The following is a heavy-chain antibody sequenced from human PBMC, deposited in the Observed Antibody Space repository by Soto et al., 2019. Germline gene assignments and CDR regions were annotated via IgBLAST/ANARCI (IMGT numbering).Heavy chain of an antibody. CDR2: IYYSGDT. CDR3: ARGSLPVLRYFHWFDY. D-gene: IGHD3-9*01. Sequence: QVQLQESGPGLVKPSQTLSLTCNVSGGSISRGGYYWNWIRQHPGKGLEWIGYIYYSGDTYYNPSLKSRVTISIDSSKNQFSLKLRAVTDADTAVYYCARGSLPVLRYFHWFDYWCQGTLVTVSS. CDR1: GGSISRGGYY. V-gene: IGHV4-31*03. J-gene: IGHJ4*02.